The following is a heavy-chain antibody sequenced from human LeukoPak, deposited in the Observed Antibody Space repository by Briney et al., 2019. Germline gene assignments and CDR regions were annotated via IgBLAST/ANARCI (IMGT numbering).Heavy chain of an antibody. V-gene: IGHV3-48*03. D-gene: IGHD5-24*01. CDR1: GFTFSAYE. CDR3: ARDFPDNSLFDL. J-gene: IGHJ4*02. Sequence: GGSLRLSCAASGFTFSAYEMNWVRQAPGKGLEWISYITSSGSTIYYADSVKGRFTISRDNAENSLFLQMNSLRAEDTAVYYCARDFPDNSLFDLWGRGTLVSVSS. CDR2: ITSSGSTI.